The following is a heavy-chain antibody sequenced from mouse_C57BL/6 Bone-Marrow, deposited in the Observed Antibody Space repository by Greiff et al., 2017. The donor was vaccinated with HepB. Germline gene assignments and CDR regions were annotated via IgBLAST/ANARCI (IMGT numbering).Heavy chain of an antibody. CDR2: IYPGDGDT. Sequence: VQLQQSGAELVKPGASVKISCKASGYAFSSYWMNWVKQRPGKGLEWIGQIYPGDGDTNYNGKFKGKATLTADKSSSTAYMQLSRLTSEDSAVYCCARGERNYDGFAYWGQGTLVTVSA. J-gene: IGHJ3*01. D-gene: IGHD2-4*01. V-gene: IGHV1-80*01. CDR1: GYAFSSYW. CDR3: ARGERNYDGFAY.